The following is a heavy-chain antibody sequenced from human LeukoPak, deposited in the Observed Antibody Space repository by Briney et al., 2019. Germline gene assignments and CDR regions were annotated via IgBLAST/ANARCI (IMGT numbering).Heavy chain of an antibody. Sequence: PGGSLRLSCAASGFTFSTYSMNWVRQAPGKGLEWVSSISSSGNSMYYADSVKGRFTVSRDNAKNSLYLQMHSLRAEDTAVYYCASVMEVGIWLFDYWGQGTLSPSPQ. D-gene: IGHD3-9*01. V-gene: IGHV3-21*01. J-gene: IGHJ4*02. CDR2: ISSSGNSM. CDR3: ASVMEVGIWLFDY. CDR1: GFTFSTYS.